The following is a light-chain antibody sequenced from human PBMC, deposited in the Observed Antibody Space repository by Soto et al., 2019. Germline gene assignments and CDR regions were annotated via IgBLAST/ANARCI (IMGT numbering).Light chain of an antibody. CDR1: QGIRND. CDR2: AAS. CDR3: QQYYSFPLT. V-gene: IGKV1-17*01. J-gene: IGKJ4*01. Sequence: DIEITQSPSSRSASVGDRVTITCRASQGIRNDLGWYQQKPGKAPKRLIYAASSLHSGVPSRFSGSGAGTDFTLTISCLQSEDFATDDCQQYYSFPLTFGGGTKVDIK.